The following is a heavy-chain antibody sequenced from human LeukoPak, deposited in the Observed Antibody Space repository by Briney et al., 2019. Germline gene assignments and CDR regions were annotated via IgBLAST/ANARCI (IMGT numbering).Heavy chain of an antibody. V-gene: IGHV1-2*02. CDR3: ARYTSGVSFDC. Sequence: GASVKVSCKASGYTFTGYYMHWVRQAPGQGLEWMGWINPNSGGTNYAQKFQGRVTMTRNTSISTAYMELSSLRSEDTAVYYCARYTSGVSFDCWGQGTLVTVSS. CDR2: INPNSGGT. J-gene: IGHJ4*02. CDR1: GYTFTGYY. D-gene: IGHD6-19*01.